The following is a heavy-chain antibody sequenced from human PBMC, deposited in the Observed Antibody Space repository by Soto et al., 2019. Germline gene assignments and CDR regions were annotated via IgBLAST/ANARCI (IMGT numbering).Heavy chain of an antibody. CDR3: AKGGAIVAAGTRVYLYNAMEV. J-gene: IGHJ6*02. Sequence: ASVKVSCKASGYTFTGYYVHWVRQAPGQGLEWMGWINPNSGDTYLAQRFQGRVTMNRDTSIGTAYMELRGLTSDDTAEYYCAKGGAIVAAGTRVYLYNAMEVWGQGPTVTVSS. D-gene: IGHD1-26*01. V-gene: IGHV1-2*02. CDR2: INPNSGDT. CDR1: GYTFTGYY.